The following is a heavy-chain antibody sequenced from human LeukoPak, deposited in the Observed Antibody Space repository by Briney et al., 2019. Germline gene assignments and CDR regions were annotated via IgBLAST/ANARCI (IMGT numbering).Heavy chain of an antibody. CDR2: INSDGSWT. V-gene: IGHV3-74*01. Sequence: GLVWVSHINSDGSWTSYADSVKGRFTISKDNAKNTVYLQMSSLRAEDTAVYYCVSFYETYWGRGTLVTVSS. J-gene: IGHJ4*02. CDR3: VSFYETY. D-gene: IGHD2/OR15-2a*01.